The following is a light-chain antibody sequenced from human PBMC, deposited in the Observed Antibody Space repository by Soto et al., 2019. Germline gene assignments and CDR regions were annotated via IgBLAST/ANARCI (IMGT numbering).Light chain of an antibody. Sequence: QSVLTQPPSVSAAPGQKVTISCSGSSSNIGGNSVSWYQQLPGTAPKLLIYDDNKRPSGIPDRFSGSKSGTSATLGITGFQTGDEADYYCSSYTSSSTLVFGTGTKVNVL. J-gene: IGLJ1*01. CDR3: SSYTSSSTLV. CDR1: SSNIGGNS. CDR2: DDN. V-gene: IGLV1-51*01.